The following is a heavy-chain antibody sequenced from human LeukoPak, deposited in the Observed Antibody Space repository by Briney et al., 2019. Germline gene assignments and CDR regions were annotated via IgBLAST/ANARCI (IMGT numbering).Heavy chain of an antibody. CDR1: GFTFNTYA. Sequence: GGSLRLSCAASGFTFNTYAMSWVRQAPGKGLEWVSAISGNGGNTYYADSVKGRFTISRDNSKSTVYLQMNSLRAEDTAVYFCAKEQVYGGYAKIYFDYWGQGALVTVSS. V-gene: IGHV3-23*01. CDR2: ISGNGGNT. D-gene: IGHD4-17*01. CDR3: AKEQVYGGYAKIYFDY. J-gene: IGHJ4*02.